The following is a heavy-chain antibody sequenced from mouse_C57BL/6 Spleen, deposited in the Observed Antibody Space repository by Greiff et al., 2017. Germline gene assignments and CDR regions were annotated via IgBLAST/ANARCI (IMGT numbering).Heavy chain of an antibody. CDR1: GYTFTSYG. J-gene: IGHJ4*01. CDR3: ARRRLGGSSLYYYAMDY. CDR2: IYPRSGNT. V-gene: IGHV1-81*01. D-gene: IGHD1-1*01. Sequence: QVQLKESGAELARPGASVKLSCKASGYTFTSYGISWVKQRTGQGLEWIGEIYPRSGNTYYNEKFKGKATLTADKSSSTAYMELRSLTSEDSAVYFCARRRLGGSSLYYYAMDYWGQGTSVTVSS.